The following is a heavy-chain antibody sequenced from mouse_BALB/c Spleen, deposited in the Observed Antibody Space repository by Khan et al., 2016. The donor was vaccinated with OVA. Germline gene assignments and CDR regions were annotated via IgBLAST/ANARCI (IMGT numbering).Heavy chain of an antibody. V-gene: IGHV1S56*01. D-gene: IGHD1-2*01. CDR3: ARHYPGRILYWYSDV. CDR1: GYTFTNYD. Sequence: QVQLQQSGAELVKPGASVKLSCKASGYTFTNYDINWVRQRPEQGLEWIGWIFPGDDRTKYNEKFKGKATLTSDKSSSTAYRQPSRLTSEDSAVFLCARHYPGRILYWYSDVWGAGTTVTVSS. CDR2: IFPGDDRT. J-gene: IGHJ1*01.